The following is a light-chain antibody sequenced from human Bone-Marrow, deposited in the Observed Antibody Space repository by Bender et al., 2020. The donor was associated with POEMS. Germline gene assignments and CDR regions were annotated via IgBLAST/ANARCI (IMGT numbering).Light chain of an antibody. CDR1: ALPKQY. J-gene: IGLJ2*01. CDR3: QSADISGAYVL. V-gene: IGLV3-25*03. CDR2: KDT. Sequence: SYELTQAPSVSVSPGQTARITCSGDALPKQYASWYQQRPGQAPKLVIYKDTERPSGIPERFSGSGSGTTVTLTISGVQAEDEADYYCQSADISGAYVLFGGGTKLTV.